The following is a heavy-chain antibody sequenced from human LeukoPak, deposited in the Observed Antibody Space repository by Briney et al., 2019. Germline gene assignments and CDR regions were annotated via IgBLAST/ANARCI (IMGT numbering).Heavy chain of an antibody. Sequence: GGSLRLSCAASGFTFSSYRVHWVRQAPGKGLEWVAFIRYDGSNKYYADSVKGRFTISRDNSKNTLYLQMNSLRAEDTAVYYCAKSGGIVVVVAATIDYWGQGTLVTVSS. V-gene: IGHV3-30*02. CDR3: AKSGGIVVVVAATIDY. CDR1: GFTFSSYR. J-gene: IGHJ4*02. CDR2: IRYDGSNK. D-gene: IGHD2-15*01.